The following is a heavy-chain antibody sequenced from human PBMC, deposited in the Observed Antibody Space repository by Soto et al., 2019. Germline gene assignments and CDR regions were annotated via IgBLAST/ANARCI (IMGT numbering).Heavy chain of an antibody. CDR3: ARGLRVDYDFWSSYSRRSGPFDY. J-gene: IGHJ4*02. CDR1: GGSFSGYY. Sequence: QVQLQQWGAGLLKPSETLSLTCAVYGGSFSGYYWSWIRQPPGKGLEWIGEINHSGSTNYNPSLKSRVIISVDTSKIQFYLKLSSVTAADTAVYYCARGLRVDYDFWSSYSRRSGPFDYWGQGTLVTVSS. D-gene: IGHD3-3*01. CDR2: INHSGST. V-gene: IGHV4-34*01.